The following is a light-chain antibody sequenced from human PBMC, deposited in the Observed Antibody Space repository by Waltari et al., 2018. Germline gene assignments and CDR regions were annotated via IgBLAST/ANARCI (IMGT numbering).Light chain of an antibody. CDR2: EVI. Sequence: QSALTQPASVSGSPGQSITISCTGSSRHVGGYNFVSWYQQPPGKAPKLLIYEVIKRPSGVSIRFSGSKSGNTASLTISGLQAEDEADYYCCSYIGRALFGGGTKLTVL. J-gene: IGLJ2*01. V-gene: IGLV2-23*02. CDR1: SRHVGGYNF. CDR3: CSYIGRAL.